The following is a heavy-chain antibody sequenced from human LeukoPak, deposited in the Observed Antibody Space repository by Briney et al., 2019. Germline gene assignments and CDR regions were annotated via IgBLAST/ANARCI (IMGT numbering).Heavy chain of an antibody. CDR1: GFTFSSYA. CDR2: ISYDGSNK. Sequence: GGSPRLSCAASGFTFSSYAMHWVRQAPGKGLEWVAVISYDGSNKYYADSVKGRFTISRDNSKNTLYLQMNSLRAEDTAVYYCARSNADYDILTGTYYYYGMDVWGQGTTVTVSS. CDR3: ARSNADYDILTGTYYYYGMDV. D-gene: IGHD3-9*01. V-gene: IGHV3-30-3*01. J-gene: IGHJ6*02.